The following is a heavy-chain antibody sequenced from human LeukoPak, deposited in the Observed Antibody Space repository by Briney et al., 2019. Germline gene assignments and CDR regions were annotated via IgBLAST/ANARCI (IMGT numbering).Heavy chain of an antibody. J-gene: IGHJ3*02. V-gene: IGHV3-30-3*01. D-gene: IGHD3-22*01. CDR3: ARDSRFKLYYYDSSGIDI. CDR2: ISYDGSNK. Sequence: GGSLRLSCAASGFTFSSYAMHWVRQAPGKGLEWVAVISYDGSNKYYADSVKGRFTLSRDNSKNTLYLQMNSLRAEDTAVYYCARDSRFKLYYYDSSGIDIWGQGTMVTVSS. CDR1: GFTFSSYA.